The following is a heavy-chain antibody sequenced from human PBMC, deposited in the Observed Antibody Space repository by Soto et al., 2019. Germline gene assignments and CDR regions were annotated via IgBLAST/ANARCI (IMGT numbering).Heavy chain of an antibody. CDR2: IYYSGST. CDR1: GDSISSSY. CDR3: ARLYPYYDILTGTPIYDFDF. Sequence: PSETLSLTCTVSGDSISSSYWSWIRQSPGKGLEWIGYIYYSGSTNYNASLKSRVTISVDTSKNQFSLKLSSVTAADTAVYYCARLYPYYDILTGTPIYDFDFWGQGTMVTVSS. D-gene: IGHD3-9*01. V-gene: IGHV4-59*01. J-gene: IGHJ3*01.